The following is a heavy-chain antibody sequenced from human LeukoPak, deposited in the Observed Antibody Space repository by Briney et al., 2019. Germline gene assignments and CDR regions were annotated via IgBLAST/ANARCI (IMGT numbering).Heavy chain of an antibody. CDR3: ARYRYDPNWFDP. CDR2: IYSSGTT. V-gene: IGHV4-39*01. CDR1: GGSISDSIHS. D-gene: IGHD3-16*02. Sequence: SETLSLTCTVSGGSISDSIHSWLWIRQPPGKGLEWIGSIYSSGTTYYNPSLKTRATVFVDTSKNQFSLKLRSVTAADTAVYYCARYRYDPNWFDPWGQGTLVTVSS. J-gene: IGHJ5*02.